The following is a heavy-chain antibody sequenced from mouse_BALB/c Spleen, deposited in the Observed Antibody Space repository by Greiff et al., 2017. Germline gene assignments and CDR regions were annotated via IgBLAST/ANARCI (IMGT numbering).Heavy chain of an antibody. Sequence: VKLMESGAELVRPGSSVKISCKASGYAFSSYWMNWVKQRPGQGLEWIGQIYPGDGDTNYNGKFKGKATLTADKSSSTAYMQLSSLTSEDSAVYFCARAMEALWFAYWGQGTLVTVSA. D-gene: IGHD1-1*02. J-gene: IGHJ3*01. CDR3: ARAMEALWFAY. CDR1: GYAFSSYW. CDR2: IYPGDGDT. V-gene: IGHV1-80*01.